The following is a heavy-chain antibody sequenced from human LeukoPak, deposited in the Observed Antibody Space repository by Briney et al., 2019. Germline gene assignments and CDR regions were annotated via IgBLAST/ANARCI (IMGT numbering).Heavy chain of an antibody. CDR2: INPDGSST. D-gene: IGHD6-19*01. V-gene: IGHV3-74*01. J-gene: IGHJ4*02. CDR1: GSTLSTYW. Sequence: GGSLRLSCAASGSTLSTYWMHWVRQAPGKGLVWVSRINPDGSSTTYADSVKGRFTISRDNAKNTLYLQMNSLRAEDTAVYYCTRSSGEGFDYWGQGTLVTVSS. CDR3: TRSSGEGFDY.